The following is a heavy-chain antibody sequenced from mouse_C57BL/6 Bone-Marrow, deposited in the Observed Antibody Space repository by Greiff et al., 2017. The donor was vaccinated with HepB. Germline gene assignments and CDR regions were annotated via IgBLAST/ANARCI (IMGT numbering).Heavy chain of an antibody. CDR2: IDPNSGGT. V-gene: IGHV1-72*01. J-gene: IGHJ4*01. CDR3: ARSYSNYVYYAMDY. D-gene: IGHD2-5*01. Sequence: VQLQESGAELVKPGASVKLSCKASGYTFTSYWMHWVKQRPGRGLEWIGRIDPNSGGTKYNEKFKSKATLTVDKPSSTAYMQLSSLTSEDSAVYYCARSYSNYVYYAMDYWGQGTSVTVSS. CDR1: GYTFTSYW.